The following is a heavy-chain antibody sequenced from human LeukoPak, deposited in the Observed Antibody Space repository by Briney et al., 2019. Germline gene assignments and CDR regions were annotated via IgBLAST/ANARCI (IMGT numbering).Heavy chain of an antibody. V-gene: IGHV3-23*01. J-gene: IGHJ4*02. CDR3: AKYDIVVVPAAMVDY. D-gene: IGHD2-2*01. CDR2: ISGSGGST. CDR1: GFTFSSYA. Sequence: GGSLRLSCAASGFTFSSYAMSWVSQAPGKELEWVSAISGSGGSTYYADSVKGRFTISRDNSKNTLYLQMNSLRAEDTAVYYCAKYDIVVVPAAMVDYWGRGTLVTVSS.